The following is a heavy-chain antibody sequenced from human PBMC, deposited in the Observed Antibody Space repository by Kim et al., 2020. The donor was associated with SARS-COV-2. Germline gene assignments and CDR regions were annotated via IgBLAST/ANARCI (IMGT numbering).Heavy chain of an antibody. V-gene: IGHV3-33*01. CDR3: AREARAVYYYDSSGYYYPHYYYYYGMDV. Sequence: GGSLRLSCAASGFTFSSYGMHWVRQAPGKGLEWVAVIWYDGSNKYYADSVKGRFTISRDNSKNTLYLQMNSLRAEDTAVYYCAREARAVYYYDSSGYYYPHYYYYYGMDVWGQGTTVTVSS. D-gene: IGHD3-22*01. CDR2: IWYDGSNK. CDR1: GFTFSSYG. J-gene: IGHJ6*02.